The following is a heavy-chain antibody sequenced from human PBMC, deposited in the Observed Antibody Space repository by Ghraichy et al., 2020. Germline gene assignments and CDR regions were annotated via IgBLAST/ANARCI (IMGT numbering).Heavy chain of an antibody. V-gene: IGHV4-39*01. CDR2: IYNSGST. CDR3: ATSLHYYDRSVYYFDS. Sequence: SETLSLTCTVSGGSITSSAYYWGWIRQPPGKGLEWIGTIYNSGSTYYNPSLKSRVTISVDTSKNQSSLRLSSVTAADTAVYYCATSLHYYDRSVYYFDSWGQGTLVTVSS. D-gene: IGHD3-22*01. CDR1: GGSITSSAYY. J-gene: IGHJ4*02.